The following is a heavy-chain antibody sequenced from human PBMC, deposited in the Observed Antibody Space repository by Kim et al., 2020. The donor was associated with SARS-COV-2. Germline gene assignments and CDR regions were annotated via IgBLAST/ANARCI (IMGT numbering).Heavy chain of an antibody. Sequence: KSRVTISVDTSKNQFSLKLSSVTAVDTAVYYCARHRTYDSSGYYPDAFDIWGQGTMVTVSS. J-gene: IGHJ3*02. V-gene: IGHV4-59*08. CDR3: ARHRTYDSSGYYPDAFDI. D-gene: IGHD3-22*01.